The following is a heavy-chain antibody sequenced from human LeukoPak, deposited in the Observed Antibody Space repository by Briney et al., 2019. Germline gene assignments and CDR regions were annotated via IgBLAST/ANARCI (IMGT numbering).Heavy chain of an antibody. CDR2: IYYSGST. J-gene: IGHJ4*02. V-gene: IGHV4-59*01. CDR1: GGSISSSY. CDR3: ARARYGSSPFDY. D-gene: IGHD6-6*01. Sequence: SETLSLTCTVSGGSISSSYWGWIRQPSGKGLDWIGYIYYSGSTNYNPSLKSRVTISVDTSKNQFSLKLSSVTAADTAVYYCARARYGSSPFDYWGQGTLVTVSS.